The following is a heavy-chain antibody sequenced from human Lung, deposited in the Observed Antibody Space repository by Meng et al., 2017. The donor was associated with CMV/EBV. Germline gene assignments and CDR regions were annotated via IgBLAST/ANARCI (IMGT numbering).Heavy chain of an antibody. CDR2: IYYSGST. CDR3: ASKPDYYGSGSYYYYGMEV. Sequence: SXXLSFXCTVPGGPISSGGYSWSWIRQQPGKGLEWIGYIYYSGSTYYNPSLKSRVTISVDTSKNQFSLKLSSVPAADTAVYYCASKPDYYGSGSYYYYGMEVWXQGTXVTVSS. D-gene: IGHD3-10*01. V-gene: IGHV4-31*03. J-gene: IGHJ6*02. CDR1: GGPISSGGYS.